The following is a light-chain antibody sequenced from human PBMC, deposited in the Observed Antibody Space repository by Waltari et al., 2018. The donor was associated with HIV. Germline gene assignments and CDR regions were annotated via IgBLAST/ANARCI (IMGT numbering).Light chain of an antibody. CDR2: VNSDGSH. J-gene: IGLJ3*02. V-gene: IGLV4-69*01. CDR1: SGHSRYD. CDR3: QTWENGPKV. Sequence: QSVLTQPPSVSASLGASVKLTCTLSSGHSRYDIAWHQQQPEKGPRYLMKVNSDGSHNKGDGIPDRFSGSSSGAERYLTISSLQSDDEADYYCQTWENGPKVFGGGTKLTVV.